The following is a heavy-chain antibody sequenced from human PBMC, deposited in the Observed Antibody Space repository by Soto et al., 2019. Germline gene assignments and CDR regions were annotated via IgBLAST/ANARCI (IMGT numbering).Heavy chain of an antibody. CDR1: GFTVSSNY. CDR3: ARGRGSSSWYYFDY. J-gene: IGHJ4*02. V-gene: IGHV3-53*01. CDR2: IYSGGST. Sequence: GGSLRLSCAASGFTVSSNYMSWVRQAPGKGLEWVSVIYSGGSTYYADSVKGRFTISRDNSKNTLYLQMNSLRAEDTAVYYCARGRGSSSWYYFDYWGQGTLVTVSS. D-gene: IGHD6-13*01.